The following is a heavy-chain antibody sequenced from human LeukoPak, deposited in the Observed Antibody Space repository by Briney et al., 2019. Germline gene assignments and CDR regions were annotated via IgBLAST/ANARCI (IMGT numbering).Heavy chain of an antibody. CDR2: MNPNSGDT. V-gene: IGHV1-8*03. Sequence: ASVKVSCKASGYTFTSYDINWVRQATGQGLEWMGWMNPNSGDTGYAQKFQGRVTITRNTSISTAYMELSSLRSEDTAVYYCARVGVITTRHYGDYSLDYWGQGTLVTVSS. J-gene: IGHJ4*02. D-gene: IGHD4-17*01. CDR1: GYTFTSYD. CDR3: ARVGVITTRHYGDYSLDY.